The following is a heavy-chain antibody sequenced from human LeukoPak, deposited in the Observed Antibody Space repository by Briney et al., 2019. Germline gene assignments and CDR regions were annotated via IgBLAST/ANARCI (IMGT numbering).Heavy chain of an antibody. D-gene: IGHD3-10*01. J-gene: IGHJ4*02. V-gene: IGHV1-69*13. CDR2: IIPIFGTA. CDR3: ARDKGDVLLWFGELLED. CDR1: GGTFSSYA. Sequence: ASVKVSYKASGGTFSSYAISWVRQAPGQGLEWMGGIIPIFGTANYAQKFQGRVTITADESTSTAYMELSSLRSEDTAVYYCARDKGDVLLWFGELLEDWGQGTLVTVSS.